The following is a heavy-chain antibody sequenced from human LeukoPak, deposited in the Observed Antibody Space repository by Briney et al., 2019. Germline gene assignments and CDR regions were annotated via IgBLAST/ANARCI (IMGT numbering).Heavy chain of an antibody. CDR3: ARDGDYGSGSPPHY. CDR1: GFTFSSYS. D-gene: IGHD3-10*01. V-gene: IGHV3-21*01. J-gene: IGHJ4*02. Sequence: SGGSLRLSCAASGFTFSSYSMNWVRQAPGKGLEWVSSISSSSSYIYYADSVKGRFTISRDNAKNSLYLQMNSLRAEDTAVYYCARDGDYGSGSPPHYWGQGTLVTVSS. CDR2: ISSSSSYI.